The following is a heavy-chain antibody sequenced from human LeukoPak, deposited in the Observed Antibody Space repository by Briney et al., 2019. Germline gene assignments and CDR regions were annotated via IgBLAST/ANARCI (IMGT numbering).Heavy chain of an antibody. J-gene: IGHJ4*02. CDR1: GFTFSSYA. CDR3: ARETRAWYCSSTSCYTTDY. D-gene: IGHD2-2*02. CDR2: ISYDGSNK. Sequence: GGSLRLSCAASGFTFSSYAMHWVRQAPGKGLEWVAVISYDGSNKYYADSVKGRFTISRDNSKNTLYLQMNSLRAEDTAVYYCARETRAWYCSSTSCYTTDYWGQGTLVTVSS. V-gene: IGHV3-30-3*01.